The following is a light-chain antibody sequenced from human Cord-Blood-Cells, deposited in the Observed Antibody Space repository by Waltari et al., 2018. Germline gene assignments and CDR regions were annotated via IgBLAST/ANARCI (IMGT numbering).Light chain of an antibody. V-gene: IGKV3-20*01. CDR2: GAS. J-gene: IGKJ3*01. CDR1: QSVNSSY. CDR3: QQYGSSRFT. Sequence: EIVLTQSPGTLSLSPGERATLSCRASQSVNSSYLAWYQQKPGQAPRLLIYGASSRATGIPDRFSGSWSGTDFTLTISRLEPEDFAVYYCQQYGSSRFTFGPGTKVDIK.